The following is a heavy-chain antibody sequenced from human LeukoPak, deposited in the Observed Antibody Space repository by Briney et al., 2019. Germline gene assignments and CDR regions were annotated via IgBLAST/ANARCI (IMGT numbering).Heavy chain of an antibody. CDR3: TSDRLGYNLFEY. CDR1: GLSFSNYG. D-gene: IGHD5-24*01. J-gene: IGHJ4*02. CDR2: IYYDGSNQ. Sequence: PGGSLRLSCVVSGLSFSNYGMHGVRQAPGKGLEWVAVIYYDGSNQYYADSVKGRFTVSIDNGKNTLYLQMDSLRAEDTAVYHCTSDRLGYNLFEYWGQGAPVTVSS. V-gene: IGHV3-33*01.